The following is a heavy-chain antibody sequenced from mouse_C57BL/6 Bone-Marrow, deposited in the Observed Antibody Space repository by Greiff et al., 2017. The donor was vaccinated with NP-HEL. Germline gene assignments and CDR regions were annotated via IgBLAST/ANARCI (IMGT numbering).Heavy chain of an antibody. J-gene: IGHJ4*01. CDR3: ASGGWYVDY. V-gene: IGHV1-50*01. Sequence: VKLQQPGAELVKPGASVKLSCKASGYTFTSYWMQWVKQRPGQGLEWIGEIDPSDSYTNYNQKFKGKATLTVDTSSSTAYMQLSSLTSEDSAVYYCASGGWYVDYGGQGTSVTVAA. D-gene: IGHD2-1*01. CDR1: GYTFTSYW. CDR2: IDPSDSYT.